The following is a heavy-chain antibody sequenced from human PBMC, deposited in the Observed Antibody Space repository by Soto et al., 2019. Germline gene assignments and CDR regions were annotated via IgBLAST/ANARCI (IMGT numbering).Heavy chain of an antibody. CDR1: GFTSS. V-gene: IGHV3-23*01. CDR2: SDFSGRLT. J-gene: IGHJ4*02. Sequence: GGSLRLSCAASGFTSSMTWVRQAPGKGLEWVSASDFSGRLTYYADSVKGRFTTSTDNSKNTLFLQMNSLRADDTAVYYCAKRTCATGACSVDYWGQGTLVTVSS. CDR3: AKRTCATGACSVDY. D-gene: IGHD2-15*01.